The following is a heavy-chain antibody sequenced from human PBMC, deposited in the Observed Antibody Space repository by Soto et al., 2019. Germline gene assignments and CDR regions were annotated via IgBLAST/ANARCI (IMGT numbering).Heavy chain of an antibody. V-gene: IGHV1-18*01. CDR2: ISAYNGNT. CDR1: GYTFTSYG. CDR3: ARAPVITMIVVVSGMGV. Sequence: VASVKVSCKASGYTFTSYGISWVRQAPGQGLEWMGWISAYNGNTNYAQKLQGRVTMTTDTSTSTAYMELRSLRSDDTAVYYCARAPVITMIVVVSGMGVWGQGTTVTVSS. D-gene: IGHD3-22*01. J-gene: IGHJ6*02.